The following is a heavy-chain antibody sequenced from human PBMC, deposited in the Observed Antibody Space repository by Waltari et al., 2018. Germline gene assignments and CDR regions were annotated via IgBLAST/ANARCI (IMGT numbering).Heavy chain of an antibody. CDR2: IDHTGTT. D-gene: IGHD1-1*01. J-gene: IGHJ5*02. Sequence: QVQLQESGPGLVKPSQTLSLTCTVSDGFITSGDYDWSWIRQAPGKGPEWIATIDHTGTTHYNPSLKRRLSVSIDVSKNQFSLGLTSVTAADTAVYYCGRTFLETPGWFDTWGQGTLVTVSS. CDR3: GRTFLETPGWFDT. CDR1: DGFITSGDYD. V-gene: IGHV4-30-4*08.